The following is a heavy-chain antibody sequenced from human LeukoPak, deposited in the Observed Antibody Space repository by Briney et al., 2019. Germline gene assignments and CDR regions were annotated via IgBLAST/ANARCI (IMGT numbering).Heavy chain of an antibody. J-gene: IGHJ2*01. CDR1: GGSFSGYY. CDR3: ARVPPTVTASYWYFDL. D-gene: IGHD4-17*01. Sequence: SETLSLTCAVYGGSFSGYYWSWIRQPPGKGLEWIGEINHSGSTNYNPSLKSRVTISVDTSKNQFSLKLNSVTAADTAVYYCARVPPTVTASYWYFDLWGRGTLVTVSS. V-gene: IGHV4-34*01. CDR2: INHSGST.